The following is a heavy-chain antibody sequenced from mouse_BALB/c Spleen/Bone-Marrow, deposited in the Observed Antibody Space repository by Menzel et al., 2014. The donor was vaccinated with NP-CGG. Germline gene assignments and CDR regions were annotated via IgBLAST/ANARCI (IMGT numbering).Heavy chain of an antibody. V-gene: IGHV1S29*02. CDR3: ARDGYPSIDY. CDR2: IYPYNGGT. J-gene: IGHJ4*01. Sequence: VQLQQSGPELVKPGASVKISCKASGYTLTDYNMHWVKQSHGKSLEWIGYIYPYNGGTGYNQKFKGKATMTVDKSSSTAYMELARLTSEDSAIYYCARDGYPSIDYWGQGTSVTVSS. CDR1: GYTLTDYN. D-gene: IGHD2-3*01.